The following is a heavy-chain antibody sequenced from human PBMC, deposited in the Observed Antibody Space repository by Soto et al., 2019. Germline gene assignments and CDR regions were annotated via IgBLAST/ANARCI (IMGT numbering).Heavy chain of an antibody. J-gene: IGHJ4*02. V-gene: IGHV3-23*01. CDR2: ISGSGGST. CDR1: GFTFSSYA. CDR3: AKDRGGTMVRGVTPDY. D-gene: IGHD3-10*01. Sequence: EVQLLESGGGLVQPGGSLRLSCAASGFTFSSYAMSWVRQAPGKGLEWVSAISGSGGSTYYADSVKGRFTISRDNSKNMLYLQMNSLRAEDTAVYYCAKDRGGTMVRGVTPDYWGQGTLVTVSS.